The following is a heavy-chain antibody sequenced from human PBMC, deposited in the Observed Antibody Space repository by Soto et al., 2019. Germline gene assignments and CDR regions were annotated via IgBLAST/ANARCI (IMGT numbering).Heavy chain of an antibody. D-gene: IGHD6-13*01. CDR2: VISHDGGTT. J-gene: IGHJ6*02. CDR1: GFTFNNYC. V-gene: IGHV3-15*07. CDR3: TKDPTAGHYYYGMDV. Sequence: GGSLRLSCAASGFTFNNYCMHWVRQAPGKGLEWVVVISHDGGTTDYAAPVKGRFTISRDDSKNTLYLQMNSLKTEDTAVYYCTKDPTAGHYYYGMDVWGQGTTVTVSS.